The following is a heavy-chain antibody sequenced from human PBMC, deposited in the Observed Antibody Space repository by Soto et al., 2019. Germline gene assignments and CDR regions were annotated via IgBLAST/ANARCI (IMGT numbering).Heavy chain of an antibody. D-gene: IGHD3-16*02. Sequence: QVQLVQSGAEVKKPGSSVKVSCKASGGTFSSYAISWVRQAPGQGLEWMGGIIPIFGTANYAQKFQGRVTITADESTSTAYMELSSLRSEDTAVYYCARDDELSGAVHYCCYGMDVWGQGTTVTVSS. CDR2: IIPIFGTA. V-gene: IGHV1-69*01. CDR3: ARDDELSGAVHYCCYGMDV. CDR1: GGTFSSYA. J-gene: IGHJ6*02.